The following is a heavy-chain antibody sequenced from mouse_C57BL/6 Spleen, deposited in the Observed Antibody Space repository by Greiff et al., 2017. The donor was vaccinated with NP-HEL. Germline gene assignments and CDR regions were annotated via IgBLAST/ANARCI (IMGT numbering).Heavy chain of an antibody. J-gene: IGHJ4*01. CDR2: IYPSDSET. V-gene: IGHV1-61*01. CDR3: ARTGSPYAMDY. CDR1: GYTFTSYW. D-gene: IGHD1-1*01. Sequence: QVQLQQSGAELVRPGSSVKLSCKASGYTFTSYWMDWVKQRPGQGLEWIGNIYPSDSETHYNQKFKDKATLTVDKSSSTAYMQLSSLTSEDSAVYYCARTGSPYAMDYWGQGTSVTVSS.